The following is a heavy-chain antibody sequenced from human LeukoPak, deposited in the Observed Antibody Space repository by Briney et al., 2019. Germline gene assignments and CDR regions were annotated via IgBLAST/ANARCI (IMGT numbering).Heavy chain of an antibody. CDR2: IRSKANSYAT. J-gene: IGHJ6*03. D-gene: IGHD6-19*01. Sequence: PGGSLRLSCAASGFTFSGSAMHWVRQASGKGLEWVGRIRSKANSYATAYAASVKGRFTISRDDSKNTAYLQMNSLKTEDTAVYYCTRHIGSGWYGGEFGPDLYYYMDVWGKGTTVTVSS. CDR1: GFTFSGSA. V-gene: IGHV3-73*01. CDR3: TRHIGSGWYGGEFGPDLYYYMDV.